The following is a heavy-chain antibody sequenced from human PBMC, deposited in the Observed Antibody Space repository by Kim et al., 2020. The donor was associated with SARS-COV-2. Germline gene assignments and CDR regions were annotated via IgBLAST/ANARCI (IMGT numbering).Heavy chain of an antibody. CDR2: INHSGST. V-gene: IGHV4-34*01. CDR3: ARGGYSGYGLYSRRWFDP. D-gene: IGHD5-12*01. CDR1: GGSFSGYY. J-gene: IGHJ5*02. Sequence: SETLSLTCAVYGGSFSGYYWSWIRQPPGKGLEWIGEINHSGSTNYNPSLKSRVTISVDTSKNQFSLKLSSVTAADTAVYYCARGGYSGYGLYSRRWFDPWGQGTLVTVSS.